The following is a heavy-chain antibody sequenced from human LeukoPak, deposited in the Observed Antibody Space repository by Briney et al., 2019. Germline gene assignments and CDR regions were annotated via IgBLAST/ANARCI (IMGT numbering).Heavy chain of an antibody. J-gene: IGHJ4*02. CDR1: GGSISSYY. CDR2: IYYSGST. V-gene: IGHV4-59*01. D-gene: IGHD5-18*01. CDR3: ARVGYSYGYTIDY. Sequence: SETLPLTCTVSGGSISSYYWSWLRQPPGKGLEWIGYIYYSGSTNYNPSLKRRVTISVDTTKNQFSLKLSSVTAADTAVYYCARVGYSYGYTIDYWGQGTLVTVSS.